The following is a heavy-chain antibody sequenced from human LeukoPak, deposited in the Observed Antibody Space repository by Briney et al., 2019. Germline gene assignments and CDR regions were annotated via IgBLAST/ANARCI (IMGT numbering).Heavy chain of an antibody. Sequence: PGGSLRLSCAASGFTFSSYAMSWVRQAPGKGLEWVSAISGSGGSTYYADSVKGRFTISRDNSKNTLYLQMNSLRAEDTAVYYCAKDPGSPNGDYYYYYMDVWGKGTTVTVSS. V-gene: IGHV3-23*01. CDR2: ISGSGGST. CDR1: GFTFSSYA. D-gene: IGHD1-26*01. CDR3: AKDPGSPNGDYYYYYMDV. J-gene: IGHJ6*03.